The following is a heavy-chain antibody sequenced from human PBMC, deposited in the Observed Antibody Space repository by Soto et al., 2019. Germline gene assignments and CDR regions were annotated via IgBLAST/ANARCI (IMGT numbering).Heavy chain of an antibody. CDR3: ARAAPRYCSGGSCYSGRDY. CDR2: INHSGST. CDR1: GGSFSGYY. Sequence: QVQLQQWGAGLLKPSETLSLTCAVYGGSFSGYYWSWIRQPPGKGLEWIGEINHSGSTNYNPSLTSRVTISVDTSKTQFSLKLSSVTAADTAVYYCARAAPRYCSGGSCYSGRDYWGPGTLVTVSS. J-gene: IGHJ4*02. D-gene: IGHD2-15*01. V-gene: IGHV4-34*01.